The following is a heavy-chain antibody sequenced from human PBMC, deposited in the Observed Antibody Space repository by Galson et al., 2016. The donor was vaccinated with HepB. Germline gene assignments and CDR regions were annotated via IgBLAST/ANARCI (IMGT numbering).Heavy chain of an antibody. Sequence: SLRLSCAASGVTVSRHYMTWVRQAPGKGLEWVAVIYSGDSTYYADSVKGRFTISRDNSKNTLNLQMNSLRAEDTAVYYCAKDRGGGYCSSTTCYALVFEHWGQGTLVTVSS. V-gene: IGHV3-53*01. CDR2: IYSGDST. CDR1: GVTVSRHY. D-gene: IGHD2-2*01. J-gene: IGHJ1*01. CDR3: AKDRGGGYCSSTTCYALVFEH.